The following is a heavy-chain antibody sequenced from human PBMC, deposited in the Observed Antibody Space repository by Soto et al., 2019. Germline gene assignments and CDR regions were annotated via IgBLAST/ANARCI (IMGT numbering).Heavy chain of an antibody. CDR2: IYYSGST. CDR1: GGSISTGGYY. Sequence: QVQLQESGPGLVKPSQTLSLTCTVSGGSISTGGYYWTWIRQHPGKGLEWIGYIYYSGSTYYNPSLKSRVTISVDTAKNQFSLKLSSLTAAGTGVYYCARGLSVTLFDNWGQGTLVTVSS. CDR3: ARGLSVTLFDN. J-gene: IGHJ4*02. V-gene: IGHV4-31*03. D-gene: IGHD4-17*01.